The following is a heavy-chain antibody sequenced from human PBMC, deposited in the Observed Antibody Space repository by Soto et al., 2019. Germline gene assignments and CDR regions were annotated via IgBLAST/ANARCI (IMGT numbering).Heavy chain of an antibody. CDR2: ISVSDAFI. D-gene: IGHD1-20*01. J-gene: IGHJ4*02. CDR1: GFNVGAFA. CDR3: TRETVAGITGLDY. Sequence: GGSLRLSCAASGFNVGAFAVNWVRQAPGKGLEWVSGISVSDAFIYYADSVRGRFSISRDASENILYLQMNSLRVDDTALYYCTRETVAGITGLDYWGPGTLGTVSS. V-gene: IGHV3-23*01.